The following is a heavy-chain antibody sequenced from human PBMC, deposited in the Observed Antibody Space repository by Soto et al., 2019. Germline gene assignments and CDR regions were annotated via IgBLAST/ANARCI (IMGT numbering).Heavy chain of an antibody. V-gene: IGHV1-24*01. J-gene: IGHJ4*02. D-gene: IGHD4-17*01. CDR1: GYTLTELS. CDR2: FDPEDGNT. CDR3: AKDMKGGGMTTIHYFDS. Sequence: EASVKVSCKVSGYTLTELSMHWVRQAPGKGLEWMGGFDPEDGNTGYVQKFQGRVTMTRDTSISTAYMELSSLRSEDTALYYCAKDMKGGGMTTIHYFDSWGQGTQVTVSS.